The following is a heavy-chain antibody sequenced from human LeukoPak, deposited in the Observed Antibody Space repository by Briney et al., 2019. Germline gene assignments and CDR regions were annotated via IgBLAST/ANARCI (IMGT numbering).Heavy chain of an antibody. V-gene: IGHV1-8*02. CDR2: MNPNNGNT. D-gene: IGHD3-10*01. CDR1: GYTFSSYA. CDR3: VRDGEGVAISVNYWFDP. Sequence: ASVKVSCKASGYTFSSYAIHWVRQASGQGLEWMGWMNPNNGNTGYAQKFQGRVTMTRDTSISTAYMELRGLRSEDTAVYYCVRDGEGVAISVNYWFDPWGQGTLVTVSS. J-gene: IGHJ5*02.